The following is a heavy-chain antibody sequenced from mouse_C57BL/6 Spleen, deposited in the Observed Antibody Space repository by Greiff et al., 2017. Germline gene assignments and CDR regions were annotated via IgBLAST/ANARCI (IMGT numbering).Heavy chain of an antibody. CDR3: SPLCGSSTWLAY. V-gene: IGHV1-15*01. CDR1: GYTFTDYE. J-gene: IGHJ3*01. CDR2: IDPETGGT. Sequence: QVQLKESGAELVRPGASVTLSCKASGYTFTDYEMHWVKQTPVHGLEWIGAIDPETGGTAYNQKFKGKAILTADKSSSTPYMELRSLTAEYSAVEYCSPLCGSSTWLAYWGKGTLVTVSA. D-gene: IGHD1-1*01.